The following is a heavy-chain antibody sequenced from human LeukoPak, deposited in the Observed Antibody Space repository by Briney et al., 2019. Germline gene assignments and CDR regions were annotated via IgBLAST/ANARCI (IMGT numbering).Heavy chain of an antibody. Sequence: SETLSLTCTVSGGSISSYYWSWIRQPPGKGLEWIGYIYYSGSTNYNPSLKSRVTISVDTSKNQFSLKLSSVTAAGTAVYYCATRVTETTWVAFDIWGQGTMVTVSS. CDR3: ATRVTETTWVAFDI. J-gene: IGHJ3*02. CDR2: IYYSGST. CDR1: GGSISSYY. D-gene: IGHD4-23*01. V-gene: IGHV4-59*01.